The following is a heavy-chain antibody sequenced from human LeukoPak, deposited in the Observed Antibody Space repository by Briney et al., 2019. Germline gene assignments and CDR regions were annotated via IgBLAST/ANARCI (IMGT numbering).Heavy chain of an antibody. CDR3: AREQPLFHDAYDI. CDR1: GFTFSSYE. V-gene: IGHV3-48*03. D-gene: IGHD6-13*01. Sequence: GGSLRLSCAASGFTFSSYEMNWVRQAPGKGLEWVSYISSSGSTIYYADSVKGRFTTSRDNAKNSLYLQMNSLRAEDTALYYCAREQPLFHDAYDIWGHGTMVTVSS. J-gene: IGHJ3*02. CDR2: ISSSGSTI.